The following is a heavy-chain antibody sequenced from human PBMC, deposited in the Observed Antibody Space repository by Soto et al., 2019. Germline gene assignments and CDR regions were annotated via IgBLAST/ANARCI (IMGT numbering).Heavy chain of an antibody. Sequence: SVKVSCKASGFTFTSSAVHWVQQARGQRLEWIGWIVVGSGNTNYAQKFQERVTITRDMSTSTAYMELSSLRSEDTAVYYCAADGLYGDYVSSLNYYGMDVWGQGTTVTVSS. CDR1: GFTFTSSA. CDR3: AADGLYGDYVSSLNYYGMDV. J-gene: IGHJ6*02. V-gene: IGHV1-58*01. CDR2: IVVGSGNT. D-gene: IGHD4-17*01.